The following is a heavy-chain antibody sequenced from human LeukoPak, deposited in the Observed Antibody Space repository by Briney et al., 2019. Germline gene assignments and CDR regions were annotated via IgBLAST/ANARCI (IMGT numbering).Heavy chain of an antibody. J-gene: IGHJ4*02. CDR3: ARGYSSGYYSTDY. CDR2: INPSVGTT. V-gene: IGHV1-46*01. CDR1: GYTFSNYY. Sequence: ASVKVSCKASGYTFSNYYIHWVRQGPGQGLEWMGIINPSVGTTSYAQQFQGRVTLTRDTSTSAVYMELSSLRSEDTAVYYCARGYSSGYYSTDYWGQGTLVTVSS. D-gene: IGHD3-22*01.